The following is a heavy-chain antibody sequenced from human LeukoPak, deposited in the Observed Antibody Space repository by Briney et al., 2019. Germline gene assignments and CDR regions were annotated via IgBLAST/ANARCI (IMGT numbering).Heavy chain of an antibody. CDR2: ISPNSGGT. J-gene: IGHJ4*02. Sequence: ASVKVSCKASGYSFTRYYMHWVRQAPGQGLEWIGWISPNSGGTKYVQKFQGRVTMTRDTSITTVYMELSGLSFDDTAVYYCARGGGRYSVDYWGQGTLVIVSS. CDR1: GYSFTRYY. D-gene: IGHD1-26*01. CDR3: ARGGGRYSVDY. V-gene: IGHV1-2*02.